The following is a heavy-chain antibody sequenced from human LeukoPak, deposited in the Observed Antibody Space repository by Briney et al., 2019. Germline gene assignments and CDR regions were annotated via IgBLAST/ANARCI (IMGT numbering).Heavy chain of an antibody. D-gene: IGHD2-8*02. CDR2: ISSSGSTI. CDR1: GFTFSSYE. V-gene: IGHV3-48*03. J-gene: IGHJ4*02. Sequence: PGGSLRLSCAASGFTFSSYEMNWVRQAPGKGLEWVSYISSSGSTIYYADSVKGRFTISRDNAKNSLYLQMNSLRAEDTAVYYCARSPRGPGGVDFDYWGQGTLVTVSS. CDR3: ARSPRGPGGVDFDY.